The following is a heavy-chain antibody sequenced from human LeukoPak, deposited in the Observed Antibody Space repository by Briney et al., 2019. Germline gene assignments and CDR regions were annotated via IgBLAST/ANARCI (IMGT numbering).Heavy chain of an antibody. V-gene: IGHV3-7*03. J-gene: IGHJ4*02. CDR1: GFTFSSYW. CDR2: IKRDGSEK. CDR3: AGGTGFIIKD. D-gene: IGHD3-9*01. Sequence: PGGSLRLSCAASGFTFSSYWMTWVRQAPGKGLEWVANIKRDGSEKHYVDSVKGRFTISRDNAKNSMFLQMNSLRAEDTAMYYCAGGTGFIIKDWGQGTLVTVSS.